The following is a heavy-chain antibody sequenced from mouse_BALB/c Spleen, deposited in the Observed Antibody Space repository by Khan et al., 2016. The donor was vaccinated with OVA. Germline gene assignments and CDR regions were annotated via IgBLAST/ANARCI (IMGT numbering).Heavy chain of an antibody. Sequence: VQLQQSGAELAKPGASVKMSCKASGYTFTSYWMHWVKQRPGQGLEWIGYINPSAGYTDYNQKFKDKATLSADKSSSTSYMQLHSLTSADSAVFYSERDRIDYWGQGTTLTVSS. CDR1: GYTFTSYW. CDR2: INPSAGYT. V-gene: IGHV1-7*01. D-gene: IGHD2-14*01. CDR3: ERDRIDY. J-gene: IGHJ2*01.